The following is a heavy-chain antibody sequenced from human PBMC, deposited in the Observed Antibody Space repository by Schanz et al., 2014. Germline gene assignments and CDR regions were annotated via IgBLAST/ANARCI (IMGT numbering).Heavy chain of an antibody. CDR1: GFIFRSYT. CDR3: VPMSIAAH. J-gene: IGHJ4*02. Sequence: EVQLVESGGGLVKPGGSLRLSCTASGFIFRSYTMNWVRQAPGKGLEWVSSLSSTSSYIFYADSVKGRFTISRDNAKNSLYLQMNSLRAEDTAVYYCVPMSIAAHWGQGTLVTVSS. D-gene: IGHD6-6*01. V-gene: IGHV3-21*01. CDR2: LSSTSSYI.